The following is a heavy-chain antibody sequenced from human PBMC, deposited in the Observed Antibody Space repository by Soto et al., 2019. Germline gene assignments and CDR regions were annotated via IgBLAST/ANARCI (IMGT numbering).Heavy chain of an antibody. CDR1: GYSFTSYW. CDR3: ARVGVAVAGTNAFDI. J-gene: IGHJ3*02. D-gene: IGHD6-19*01. Sequence: GESLKISCQCSGYSFTSYWIGWVRQMPGKGLEWMGIIYPGDSDTRHSPSFQGQVTISADKSISTAYLQWSSLKASDTAMYYCARVGVAVAGTNAFDIWGQGTMVTVSS. CDR2: IYPGDSDT. V-gene: IGHV5-51*01.